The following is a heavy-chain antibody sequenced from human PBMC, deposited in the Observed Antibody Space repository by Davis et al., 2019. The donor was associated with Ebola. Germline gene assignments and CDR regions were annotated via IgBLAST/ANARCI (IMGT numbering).Heavy chain of an antibody. D-gene: IGHD4-17*01. V-gene: IGHV3-11*04. CDR2: ISSSSSTI. CDR3: ARDRGYGDDIKYYYYGMDV. J-gene: IGHJ6*02. CDR1: GFTFSDYY. Sequence: GGSLRLSCAASGFTFSDYYMSWIRQAPGKGLEWVSYISSSSSTIYYADSVKGRFTISRDNAKNSLYLQMNSLRDEDTAVYYCARDRGYGDDIKYYYYGMDVWGQGTTVTVSS.